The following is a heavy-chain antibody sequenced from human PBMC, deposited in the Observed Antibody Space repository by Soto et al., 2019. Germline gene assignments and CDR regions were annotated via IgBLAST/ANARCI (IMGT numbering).Heavy chain of an antibody. Sequence: EVQLLESGGGLVQPGGSLRLSCAASGFTFSSYAMSWVRQAPGKGLEWVSAISGSGGSTYYADSVKGRFTISRDNSKNTLYLQMNSLRAEDTAVYYCAKDAGYYGSGSYHYYYYYMDVWGKGTTVTVSS. V-gene: IGHV3-23*01. CDR1: GFTFSSYA. CDR2: ISGSGGST. J-gene: IGHJ6*03. CDR3: AKDAGYYGSGSYHYYYYYMDV. D-gene: IGHD3-10*01.